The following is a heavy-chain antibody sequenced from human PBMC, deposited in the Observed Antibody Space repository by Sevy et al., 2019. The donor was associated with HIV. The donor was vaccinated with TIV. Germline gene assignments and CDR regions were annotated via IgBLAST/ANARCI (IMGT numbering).Heavy chain of an antibody. CDR1: GFTFSYYA. J-gene: IGHJ4*02. CDR3: AKGGRSYGDSYFDH. V-gene: IGHV3-23*01. Sequence: GGSLRLSCAASGFTFSYYAMTWVRQAPGKGLEWVSVISGSGNSAYYADSVKGRFTISRDNSKNTLSLQMNSLRAEDTAVYYCAKGGRSYGDSYFDHWGQGTLVTVSS. CDR2: ISGSGNSA. D-gene: IGHD5-18*01.